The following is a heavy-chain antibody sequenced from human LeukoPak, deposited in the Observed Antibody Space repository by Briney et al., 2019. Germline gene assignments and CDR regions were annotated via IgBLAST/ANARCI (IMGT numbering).Heavy chain of an antibody. V-gene: IGHV3-33*06. J-gene: IGHJ5*02. CDR1: GFTFSSYG. Sequence: GSLRLSCAASGFTFSSYGMHWVRQAPGKGLEWVAVIWYDGSNKYYADSVKGRFTISRDNSKNTLYLQMNSLRAEDTAVYYCXXXXXXYGXGWFDPWGQGTLVTVSS. D-gene: IGHD3-10*01. CDR3: XXXXXXYGXGWFDP. CDR2: IWYDGSNK.